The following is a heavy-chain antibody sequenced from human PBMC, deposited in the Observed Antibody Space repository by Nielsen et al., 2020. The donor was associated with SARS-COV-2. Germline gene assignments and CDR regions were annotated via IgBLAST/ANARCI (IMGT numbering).Heavy chain of an antibody. J-gene: IGHJ6*02. Sequence: SCAASGFTFSSYAMHWVRQAPGKGLEWVAVISYDGSNKYYADSVKGRFTISRDNSKNTLYLQMNSLRAEDTAVYYCARDLEYYDILTDYYRNSEVHYYYYGMDVWGQGTTVTVSS. CDR1: GFTFSSYA. CDR2: ISYDGSNK. V-gene: IGHV3-30-3*01. CDR3: ARDLEYYDILTDYYRNSEVHYYYYGMDV. D-gene: IGHD3-9*01.